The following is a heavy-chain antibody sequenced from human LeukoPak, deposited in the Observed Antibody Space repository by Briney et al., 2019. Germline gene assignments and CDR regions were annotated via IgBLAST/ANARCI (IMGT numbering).Heavy chain of an antibody. J-gene: IGHJ4*02. Sequence: PSETLSLTCTVSGCSITSYYWSWIRQPAGKGLEWIGRIHTSGSTNYNPSLKSRVTMSVDTSKNQFSLKLSSVTAADTAVYYCARGKRSPREMATTPYYFDYWGQGTLVTVSS. CDR3: ARGKRSPREMATTPYYFDY. CDR1: GCSITSYY. D-gene: IGHD5-24*01. V-gene: IGHV4-4*07. CDR2: IHTSGST.